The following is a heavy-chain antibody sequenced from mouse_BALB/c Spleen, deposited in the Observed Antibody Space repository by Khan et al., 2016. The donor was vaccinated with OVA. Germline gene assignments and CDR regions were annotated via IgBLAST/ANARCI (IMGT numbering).Heavy chain of an antibody. V-gene: IGHV2-2*02. D-gene: IGHD1-1*02. CDR1: GFSLTNYG. Sequence: VQLQESGPGLVQPSQSLSITCTVSGFSLTNYGVHWVRQSPGKGLEWLGVIWSGGITDYNETFISRLSISKDISKSQVFFKSNSLQANDTAIYYCAKNRNGYVDYWGQGTTLTVSS. CDR2: IWSGGIT. CDR3: AKNRNGYVDY. J-gene: IGHJ2*01.